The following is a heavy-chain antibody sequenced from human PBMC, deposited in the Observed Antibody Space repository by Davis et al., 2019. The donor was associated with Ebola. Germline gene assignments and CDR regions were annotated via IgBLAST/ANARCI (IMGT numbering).Heavy chain of an antibody. CDR3: ARGACSDGTCYGPDY. CDR2: ISSSSAM. CDR1: GFTFSTYN. J-gene: IGHJ4*02. Sequence: GESLKISCAASGFTFSTYNMNWVRQAPGKGLEWVSGISSSSAMYYADSVKGRFTISRDNAKNSLYLQMNSLRDEDTAVYYCARGACSDGTCYGPDYWGQGTLVTVSS. V-gene: IGHV3-48*02. D-gene: IGHD2-15*01.